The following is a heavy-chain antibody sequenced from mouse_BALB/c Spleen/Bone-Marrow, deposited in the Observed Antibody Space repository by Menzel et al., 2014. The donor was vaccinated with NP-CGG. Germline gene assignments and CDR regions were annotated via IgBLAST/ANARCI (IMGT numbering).Heavy chain of an antibody. J-gene: IGHJ1*01. D-gene: IGHD2-3*01. V-gene: IGHV1-5*01. CDR2: IYPGNSDT. CDR3: TRGLLRRGGYFDV. CDR1: GYSFTSYW. Sequence: EVQLQQSGTVLARPGASVKMSCKASGYSFTSYWMHWVKQRPGQGLEWIGAIYPGNSDTSYSQKFKGKAKLTAVTSASTAYMELSSLTNEDSAVYYCTRGLLRRGGYFDVWGAGTSVTVSS.